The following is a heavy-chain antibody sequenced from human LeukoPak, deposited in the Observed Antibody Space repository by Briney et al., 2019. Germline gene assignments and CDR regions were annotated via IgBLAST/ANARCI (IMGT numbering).Heavy chain of an antibody. CDR3: ARDRNDFWTPGSFDY. J-gene: IGHJ4*02. D-gene: IGHD3-3*01. CDR1: GFTFSSYS. V-gene: IGHV3-48*01. Sequence: GGSLGLSCAASGFTFSSYSMNWVRQAPGKGLEWASYISSSSSTIYYADSVKGRFTISRDNAKNSLYLQMNSLRAEDTAVYYCARDRNDFWTPGSFDYWGQGTLVTVSS. CDR2: ISSSSSTI.